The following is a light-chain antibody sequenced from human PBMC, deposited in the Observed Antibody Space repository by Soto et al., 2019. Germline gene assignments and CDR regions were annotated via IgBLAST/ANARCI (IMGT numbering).Light chain of an antibody. V-gene: IGKV1-39*01. J-gene: IGKJ3*01. CDR1: QRISSY. CDR2: AAS. Sequence: DIQMTQSPSSLSVSVGDRGTITCRASQRISSYLNWYQQKPGKAPKLLIYAASSLQSGVPSRFSGSGSGTDLTLTISSLQPQDFATYYCQQSYSTPLTFGPGPKVDI. CDR3: QQSYSTPLT.